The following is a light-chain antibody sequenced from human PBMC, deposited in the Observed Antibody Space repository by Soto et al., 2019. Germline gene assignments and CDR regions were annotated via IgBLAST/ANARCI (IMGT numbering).Light chain of an antibody. J-gene: IGLJ2*01. CDR3: SPFGGGKQYV. CDR1: GSDVGAYNY. V-gene: IGLV2-8*01. Sequence: QSALTQPPSASGSPGQSVTISCTGAGSDVGAYNYVSWYQQHPGKAPKLMIFEVSKRPSGVPDRFAGSKSGSTASLTVSGLQAWEEADFFCSPFGGGKQYVFGGGNKLP. CDR2: EVS.